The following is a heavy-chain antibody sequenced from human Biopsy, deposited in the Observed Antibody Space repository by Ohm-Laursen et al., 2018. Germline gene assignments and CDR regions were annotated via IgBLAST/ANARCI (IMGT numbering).Heavy chain of an antibody. Sequence: SQTLSLTCTVSGASLSSHYWSWIRQPPGKGLEWLGYFYGSGNTYYNPSLKSRVTISVDPSKNQFSLKLNAVTAADTALYYCAKGITVYGVVLPYYFDDWGQGTLVTVSS. CDR1: GASLSSHY. CDR2: FYGSGNT. CDR3: AKGITVYGVVLPYYFDD. D-gene: IGHD3-3*01. V-gene: IGHV4-59*11. J-gene: IGHJ4*02.